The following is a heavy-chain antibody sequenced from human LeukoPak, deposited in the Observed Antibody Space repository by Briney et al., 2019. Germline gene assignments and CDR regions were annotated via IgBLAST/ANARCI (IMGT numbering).Heavy chain of an antibody. CDR3: AKDSNTAYYDILTGHRSWFDP. CDR1: GFTFSSFA. CDR2: ISGSGGST. Sequence: GGSLRLSCAASGFTFSSFAMSWVRQAPGKGLEWVSGISGSGGSTYYADSVKGRFTISRDNSKNTLYLQMNSLRAEDTAVYYCAKDSNTAYYDILTGHRSWFDPWGQGTLVTVSS. J-gene: IGHJ5*02. V-gene: IGHV3-23*01. D-gene: IGHD3-9*01.